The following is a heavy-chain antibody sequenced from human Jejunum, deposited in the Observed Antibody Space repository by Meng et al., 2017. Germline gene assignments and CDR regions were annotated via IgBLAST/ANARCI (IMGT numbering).Heavy chain of an antibody. D-gene: IGHD2-15*01. J-gene: IGHJ5*02. Sequence: QLQLLQWGAGLLKPSETLSLTCTVYGDSFTDYYWNWIRQPPGKGLEWIGEINQNGRTNYNPSLESRVTISMDKSKKEFSLRLASVTAADTALYYCVRGRDPMVVGELDPWGQGTLVTVSS. CDR1: GDSFTDYY. CDR3: VRGRDPMVVGELDP. V-gene: IGHV4-34*01. CDR2: INQNGRT.